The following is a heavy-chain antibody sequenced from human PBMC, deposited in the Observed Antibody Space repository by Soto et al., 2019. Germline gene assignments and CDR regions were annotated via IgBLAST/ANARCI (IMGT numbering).Heavy chain of an antibody. CDR2: IYYSGST. J-gene: IGHJ4*02. CDR3: ASGGRAYCSGGSCYDLFDY. V-gene: IGHV4-59*01. D-gene: IGHD2-15*01. Sequence: SETLSLTCTASGGSISSYYWSWIRQPPGKGLEWIGYIYYSGSTNYNPSLKSRVTMSVDTSRNQFSLKLSSVTAADTAVYYCASGGRAYCSGGSCYDLFDYWGQGTLVTVS. CDR1: GGSISSYY.